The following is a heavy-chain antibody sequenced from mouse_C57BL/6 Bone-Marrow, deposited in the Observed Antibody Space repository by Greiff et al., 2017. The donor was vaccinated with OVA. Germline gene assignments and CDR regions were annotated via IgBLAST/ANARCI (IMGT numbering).Heavy chain of an antibody. CDR3: ARGGAAEAPYAMDY. D-gene: IGHD3-2*02. J-gene: IGHJ4*01. V-gene: IGHV1-82*01. Sequence: QVQLQQSGPELVKPGASVKLSCKASGYAFSSSWMHWVKQRPGKGLEWIGRIYPGDGDTNYNGKFKCKAPLTADKSSSTAYMQLSSLTAEESAVYVCARGGAAEAPYAMDYWGQGTSVTVAS. CDR1: GYAFSSSW. CDR2: IYPGDGDT.